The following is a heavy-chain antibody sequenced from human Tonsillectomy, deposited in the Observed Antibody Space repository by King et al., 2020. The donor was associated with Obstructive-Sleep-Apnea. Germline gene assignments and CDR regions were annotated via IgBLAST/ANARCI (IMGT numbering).Heavy chain of an antibody. V-gene: IGHV1-46*01. CDR2: INPSGGST. CDR3: ARATYDIVTGSDAFDI. Sequence: VQLVESGAEVKKPGASVKVSCKASGYTFTSYYMHWVRQAPGQGLEWMGIINPSGGSTSYAQKFQGRVTMTRDTSTSTGCMELSSMRSEDTAVYYCARATYDIVTGSDAFDIWGQGTMVTVSS. D-gene: IGHD3-9*01. J-gene: IGHJ3*02. CDR1: GYTFTSYY.